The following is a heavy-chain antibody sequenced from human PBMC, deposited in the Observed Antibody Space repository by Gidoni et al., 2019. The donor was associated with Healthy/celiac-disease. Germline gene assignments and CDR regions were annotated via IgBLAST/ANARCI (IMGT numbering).Heavy chain of an antibody. V-gene: IGHV4-34*01. CDR1: GGSFSGFY. J-gene: IGHJ4*02. Sequence: QVQLQQWGAGLVRPSETLSLTCAVYGGSFSGFYWSWIRQPPGKGLEWIGEINHSGITNYNPSLKSRVTISVDTSKNQFSLKVNSLTAADTAVYYCARGSGLGGTWGQGTLVTVSS. CDR3: ARGSGLGGT. CDR2: INHSGIT. D-gene: IGHD3-10*01.